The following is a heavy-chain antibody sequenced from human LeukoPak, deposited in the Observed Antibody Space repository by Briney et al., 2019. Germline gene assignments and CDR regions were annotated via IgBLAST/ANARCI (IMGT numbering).Heavy chain of an antibody. CDR3: ARWLAVAGTYYFDY. Sequence: KPSETLSLTCTVSGGSISSYYWSWIRQPPGKGLEWIGYIYYSGSTNYNPSLKSRVTISVDTSKNQFSLKLSSVTAADTAVYYCARWLAVAGTYYFDYWGQGTLVTVSS. CDR1: GGSISSYY. J-gene: IGHJ4*02. CDR2: IYYSGST. D-gene: IGHD6-19*01. V-gene: IGHV4-59*01.